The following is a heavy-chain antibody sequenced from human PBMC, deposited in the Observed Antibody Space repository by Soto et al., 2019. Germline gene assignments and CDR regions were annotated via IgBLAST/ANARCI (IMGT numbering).Heavy chain of an antibody. CDR1: GGTFSSYA. Sequence: QVQLVQSGAEVKKPGSSVKVSCKASGGTFSSYAISWVRQAPGQGLEWMGGIIPIFGTANYAQKFQGRVTITADESTSTAYMELSSLRSEDTALYYCARPRYSYGSYYYYYGMDVWGQGTTVTVSS. CDR2: IIPIFGTA. D-gene: IGHD5-18*01. J-gene: IGHJ6*02. V-gene: IGHV1-69*01. CDR3: ARPRYSYGSYYYYYGMDV.